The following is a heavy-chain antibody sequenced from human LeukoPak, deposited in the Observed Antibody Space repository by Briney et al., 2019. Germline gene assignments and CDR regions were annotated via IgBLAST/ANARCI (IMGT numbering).Heavy chain of an antibody. CDR3: ARVRGYSYGYGNYFDY. Sequence: GGSLRLSCAASGFTFSNYAMHWVRQAPGKGLEWVAVISYDGSNKYYADSVKGQFTISRDNSKNTLYLQMNSLRPEDTAVYYCARVRGYSYGYGNYFDYWGQGTLVTVSS. CDR1: GFTFSNYA. V-gene: IGHV3-30-3*01. CDR2: ISYDGSNK. J-gene: IGHJ4*02. D-gene: IGHD5-18*01.